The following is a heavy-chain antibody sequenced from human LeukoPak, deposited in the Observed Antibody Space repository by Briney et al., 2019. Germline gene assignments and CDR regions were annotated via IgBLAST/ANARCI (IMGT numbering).Heavy chain of an antibody. V-gene: IGHV3-7*03. CDR1: GFTFSSYW. CDR2: IKQDGSEK. D-gene: IGHD1-26*01. CDR3: AKDSSSGTYFDY. J-gene: IGHJ4*02. Sequence: GGSLRLSCAASGFTFSSYWMSWVRQAPGKGLEWVANIKQDGSEKYYVDSVKGRFTISRDNSKNTLYLQLKGLRAEDTAVYYCAKDSSSGTYFDYWGQGTLVTVSS.